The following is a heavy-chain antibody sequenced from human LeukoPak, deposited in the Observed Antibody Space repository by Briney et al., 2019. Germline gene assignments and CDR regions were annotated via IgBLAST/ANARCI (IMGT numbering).Heavy chain of an antibody. V-gene: IGHV3-64*01. CDR1: GFTFSAW. CDR3: ARDPAVGGFSGSELDL. J-gene: IGHJ5*02. CDR2: ISYNGEET. Sequence: GGSLRLSCAASGFTFSAWMSWVRQAPGKGLEYLSVISYNGEETYYANSVKGRFTISRDNSKNTLYLQMGSLRAEDTAIYFCARDPAVGGFSGSELDLWGQGTLVTVSS. D-gene: IGHD3-16*01.